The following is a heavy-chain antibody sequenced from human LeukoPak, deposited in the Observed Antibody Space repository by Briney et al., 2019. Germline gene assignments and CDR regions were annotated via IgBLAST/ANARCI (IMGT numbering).Heavy chain of an antibody. J-gene: IGHJ4*02. CDR2: IIFNFGTS. Sequence: GASVKVSCKASGGNFTNNAFNWVRQAPGQGLEWMGRIIFNFGTSNYDPNFQGRVTITADTSTSTAYMELSDLRLEDTAVYYCAREYCSGGICQPKFDSGGQGTLVTVSS. V-gene: IGHV1-69*06. D-gene: IGHD2-15*01. CDR1: GGNFTNNA. CDR3: AREYCSGGICQPKFDS.